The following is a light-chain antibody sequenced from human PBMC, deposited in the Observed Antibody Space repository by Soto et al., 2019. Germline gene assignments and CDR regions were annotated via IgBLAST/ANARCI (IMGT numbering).Light chain of an antibody. CDR1: QSVSKY. J-gene: IGKJ4*01. V-gene: IGKV3-11*01. CDR3: QQRASWPIT. CDR2: DTS. Sequence: EIVLTQSPATLSLSPGEGATLSCRASQSVSKYLIWYQQKPGQAPRLLIYDTSNRATGIPARFSGSGSGTDFTLTISSLEPEDCAVYYCQQRASWPITFGGGTKVEIK.